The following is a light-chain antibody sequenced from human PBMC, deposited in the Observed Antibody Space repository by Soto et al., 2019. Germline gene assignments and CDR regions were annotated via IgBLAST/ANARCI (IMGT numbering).Light chain of an antibody. V-gene: IGKV3-20*01. J-gene: IGKJ1*01. Sequence: EIVLTQSPGTLSLSPGERATLSGRSSQSVSSSSLAWYQQKRGQAPRLLIHDAYSRATGITDRFSGSGSGTDFTLTISRLEPEDFAVYYCQRYGGSPRTVGQETQVEIK. CDR2: DAY. CDR1: QSVSSSS. CDR3: QRYGGSPRT.